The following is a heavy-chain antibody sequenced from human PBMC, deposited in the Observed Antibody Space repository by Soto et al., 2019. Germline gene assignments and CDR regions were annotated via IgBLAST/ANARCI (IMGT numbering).Heavy chain of an antibody. D-gene: IGHD2-15*01. Sequence: SETLSLTCTVSGGSISSGDYYWSWIRQPPGKGLEWIGDIYYSGSTYYNPSLKSRVTISVDTSKNQFSLKLSSVTAADTAVYYCARDRGVGYCSGGSCADYYYYGMDVWGQGTTVTVSS. J-gene: IGHJ6*02. CDR2: IYYSGST. CDR3: ARDRGVGYCSGGSCADYYYYGMDV. CDR1: GGSISSGDYY. V-gene: IGHV4-30-4*01.